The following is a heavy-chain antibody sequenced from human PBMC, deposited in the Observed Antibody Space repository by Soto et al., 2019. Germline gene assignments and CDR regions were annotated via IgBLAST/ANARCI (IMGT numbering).Heavy chain of an antibody. V-gene: IGHV4-59*08. CDR2: IDSNGGT. D-gene: IGHD3-10*01. CDR3: VRQGFGRLHGLVDV. J-gene: IGHJ6*02. Sequence: QVQLQESGPGLVKPSETLSLTCTVSDDSTSSYKWSWIRQPPGRRLEWIGYIDSNGGTSYNPSLQSRVPTPADTSTKQFSLKLSSVTAADTAVYYCVRQGFGRLHGLVDVWGQGTTVTVSS. CDR1: DDSTSSYK.